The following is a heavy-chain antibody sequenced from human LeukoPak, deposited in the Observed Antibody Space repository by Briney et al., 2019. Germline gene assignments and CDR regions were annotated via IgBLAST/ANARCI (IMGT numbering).Heavy chain of an antibody. CDR1: GYTFTSYG. CDR3: AREPSPSYYYGSGSYYFSGY. Sequence: ASVKVSCKASGYTFTSYGISWVRQAPGQGLEWMGWISAYNGNTNYAQKLQGRVTMTTDTSISTAYMELSRLRSDDTAVYYCAREPSPSYYYGSGSYYFSGYWGQGTLVTVSS. CDR2: ISAYNGNT. J-gene: IGHJ4*02. D-gene: IGHD3-10*01. V-gene: IGHV1-18*01.